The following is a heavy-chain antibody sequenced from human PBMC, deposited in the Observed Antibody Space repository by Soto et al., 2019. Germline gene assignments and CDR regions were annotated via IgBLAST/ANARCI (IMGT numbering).Heavy chain of an antibody. CDR2: INPSGGST. CDR3: ARGGYGGNSARFDY. J-gene: IGHJ4*02. CDR1: GYTFTSNY. Sequence: GASVKVSCKTSGYTFTSNYMHWVRQAPGQGQGLEWMGIINPSGGSTSYAQNFQGRVTMTRDTSTSTVYMELSSLRSEDTAVYYCARGGYGGNSARFDYWGQGTLVTVSS. D-gene: IGHD4-17*01. V-gene: IGHV1-46*03.